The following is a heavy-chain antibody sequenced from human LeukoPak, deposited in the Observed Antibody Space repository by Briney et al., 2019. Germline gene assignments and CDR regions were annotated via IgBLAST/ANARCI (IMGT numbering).Heavy chain of an antibody. CDR1: GYTFTSYY. V-gene: IGHV1-46*01. CDR2: INPSGGST. Sequence: ASVKVSCKASGYTFTSYYMHWVRQAPGQGLEWMGIINPSGGSTSYAQKFQGRVTMTRDTSTSTVYMELSSLRSEDTAVDYCARGWYYDSSGYPTSGYFQHWGQGTLVTVSS. D-gene: IGHD3-22*01. CDR3: ARGWYYDSSGYPTSGYFQH. J-gene: IGHJ1*01.